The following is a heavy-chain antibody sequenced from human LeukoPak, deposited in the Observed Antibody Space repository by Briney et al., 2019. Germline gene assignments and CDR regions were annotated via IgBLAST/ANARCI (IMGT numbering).Heavy chain of an antibody. Sequence: GGSLRLSCAASGFTFSSYAMHWVRQAPGKGLEWVAVISYDGGNKYYADSVKGRFTISRDNSKNTLYLQMNSLRAEDTAVYYCAKARRYSSSWTLDYWGQGTLVTVSS. CDR2: ISYDGGNK. J-gene: IGHJ4*02. D-gene: IGHD6-13*01. V-gene: IGHV3-30-3*01. CDR3: AKARRYSSSWTLDY. CDR1: GFTFSSYA.